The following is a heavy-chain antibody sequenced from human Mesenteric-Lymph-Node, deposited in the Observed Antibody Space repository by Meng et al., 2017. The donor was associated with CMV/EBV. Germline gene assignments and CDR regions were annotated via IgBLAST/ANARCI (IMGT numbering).Heavy chain of an antibody. CDR3: ARDPPCSSTSCYSWFDP. J-gene: IGHJ5*02. V-gene: IGHV1-2*02. CDR2: INPNSGGT. Sequence: ASVKVSCKASGYTFTDYYIHWVRQAPGQGLEWMGWINPNSGGTNYAQKFQGRVTMTRDTSISTAYMELSRLRSDDTAVYYCARDPPCSSTSCYSWFDPWGQGTLVTVSS. CDR1: GYTFTDYY. D-gene: IGHD2-2*02.